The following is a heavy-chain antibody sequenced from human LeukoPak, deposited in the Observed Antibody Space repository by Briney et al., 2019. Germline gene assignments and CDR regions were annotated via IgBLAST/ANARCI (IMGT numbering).Heavy chain of an antibody. CDR2: INPYSDGT. Sequence: KPGASVKVSCKTSGYTFTGYYIHWVRQAPGQGLEWMGWINPYSDGTNYAQKFQGRVTMTRDTSISTAYMELSSLISDDTAVYYCGRSLIFEVGLTGIDYWGQGTLVAVSS. J-gene: IGHJ4*02. CDR3: GRSLIFEVGLTGIDY. CDR1: GYTFTGYY. V-gene: IGHV1-2*02. D-gene: IGHD3-3*01.